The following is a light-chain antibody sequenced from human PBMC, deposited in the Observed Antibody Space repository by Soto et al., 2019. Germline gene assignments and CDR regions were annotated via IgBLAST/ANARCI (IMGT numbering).Light chain of an antibody. Sequence: EMVLTQSPGTLSLSPGERATLSCRASQTISSSFLAWYQQKPGQAPRLLIYRASRRAPGIPDRFSGSGSWTDFTLTISRLEPEEFSVYYCHQFGSSPLDTFGPGTKVEIK. CDR1: QTISSSF. J-gene: IGKJ3*01. CDR2: RAS. V-gene: IGKV3-20*01. CDR3: HQFGSSPLDT.